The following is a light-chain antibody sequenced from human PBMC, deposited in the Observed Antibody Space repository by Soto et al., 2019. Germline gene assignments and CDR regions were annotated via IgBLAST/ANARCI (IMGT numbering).Light chain of an antibody. V-gene: IGKV4-1*01. CDR3: QQYYSTPVT. Sequence: DIVMTQSPDSLAVSLGARATINCKSSQTVLYTSNYLAWYQQKPGQPPKLLIYWASTRESGVPDRFSGSGSGTDFTLTISSLQAEDVAVYYCQQYYSTPVTFGQGTKVEIK. J-gene: IGKJ1*01. CDR1: QTVLYTSNY. CDR2: WAS.